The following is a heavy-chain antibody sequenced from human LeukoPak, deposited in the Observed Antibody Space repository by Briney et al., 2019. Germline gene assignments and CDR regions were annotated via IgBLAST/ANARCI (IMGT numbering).Heavy chain of an antibody. CDR3: ARGLNGGYGSGKNFDY. V-gene: IGHV3-48*04. Sequence: GGSLRLSCAASGFTFSSYSMNWVRQAPGKGLEWVSYISSSSSTIYYADSVKGRFTISRDNAKNSLYLQMNSLRAEDTAVYYCARGLNGGYGSGKNFDYWGQGTLVTVSS. CDR1: GFTFSSYS. CDR2: ISSSSSTI. D-gene: IGHD3-10*01. J-gene: IGHJ4*02.